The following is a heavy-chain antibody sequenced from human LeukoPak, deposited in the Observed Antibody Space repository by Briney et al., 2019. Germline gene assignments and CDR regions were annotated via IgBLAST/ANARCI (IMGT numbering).Heavy chain of an antibody. V-gene: IGHV3-20*04. Sequence: GGFLRLSCAASGFTFDDYGMSWVRPSTGKGLEWVSAITNWNGGSTGYADSVRGRFTISRDNAKNSLYLQMNSLRAEDTALYYCARCSRSSTDCYSAFDIWGQGTMVTVSS. CDR1: GFTFDDYG. J-gene: IGHJ3*02. CDR3: ARCSRSSTDCYSAFDI. CDR2: ITNWNGGST. D-gene: IGHD2-2*02.